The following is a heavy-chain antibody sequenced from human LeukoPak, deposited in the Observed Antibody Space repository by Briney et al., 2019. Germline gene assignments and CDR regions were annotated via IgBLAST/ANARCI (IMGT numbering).Heavy chain of an antibody. V-gene: IGHV1-24*01. CDR1: GYTLTELS. Sequence: SVKVSCKVSGYTLTELSMHWVRQAPGKGLEWMGGFDPEDGETIYAQKFQGRVTMTEDTSTDTAYMELSSLRSEDTAVYYCATVYYDSSGYLSALDYWGQGTLVTVSS. CDR3: ATVYYDSSGYLSALDY. J-gene: IGHJ4*02. CDR2: FDPEDGET. D-gene: IGHD3-22*01.